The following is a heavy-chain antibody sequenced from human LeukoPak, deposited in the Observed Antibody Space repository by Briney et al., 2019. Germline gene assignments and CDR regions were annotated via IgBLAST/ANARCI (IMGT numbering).Heavy chain of an antibody. V-gene: IGHV3-23*01. CDR3: AKSSGDFYYFDY. J-gene: IGHJ4*02. Sequence: GGSLRLSCAASGFTFSSYAMSWVRQAPGKGLEWVSAISGSGSSTYYADSVKGRFTISRDNSKNTLYLQMNSLRAEDTAVYYCAKSSGDFYYFDYWGQGTLVTVSS. CDR2: ISGSGSST. D-gene: IGHD2-21*02. CDR1: GFTFSSYA.